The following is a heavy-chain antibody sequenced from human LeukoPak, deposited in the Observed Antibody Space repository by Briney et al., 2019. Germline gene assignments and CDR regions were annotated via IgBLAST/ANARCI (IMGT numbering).Heavy chain of an antibody. CDR2: ISSNGGST. V-gene: IGHV3-64D*06. CDR3: VNSQLAHPAIDY. J-gene: IGHJ4*02. Sequence: GGSLRLSCSASGFTFSSYALHWVRQAPGKALEYLSGISSNGGSTHYADSVKGRFTISRDNSKNTLYLQMSSLRAEDTAVYYCVNSQLAHPAIDYWGQGTLVTVSS. CDR1: GFTFSSYA. D-gene: IGHD1-1*01.